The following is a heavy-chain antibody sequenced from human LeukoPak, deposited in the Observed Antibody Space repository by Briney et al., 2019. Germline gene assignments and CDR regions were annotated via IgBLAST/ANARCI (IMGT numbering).Heavy chain of an antibody. V-gene: IGHV3-23*01. CDR2: INYSGGST. D-gene: IGHD5-18*01. J-gene: IGHJ4*02. Sequence: GGSLRLSCAASGFTFNNYAMNWVRQAPGKGLEWVSGINYSGGSTYSANSVKGRFTISRDNSKNTLYLQMNSLRAEDTAVYYCAKGWSSYSYGSSGALDYWGQGALVTVSS. CDR1: GFTFNNYA. CDR3: AKGWSSYSYGSSGALDY.